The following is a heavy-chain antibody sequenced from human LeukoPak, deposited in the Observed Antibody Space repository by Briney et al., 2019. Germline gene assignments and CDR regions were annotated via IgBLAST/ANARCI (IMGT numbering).Heavy chain of an antibody. CDR2: IYYSGST. J-gene: IGHJ2*01. Sequence: SETLSLTSTVSGGSISSYYWSWIRQPPGKGLEWIGYIYYSGSTNYHPSLKSRVTRSVDTSKNQSSLRRTSLTAADTAVYFWARTSYYWYFDLWGRGTLVTVSS. V-gene: IGHV4-59*08. CDR1: GGSISSYY. CDR3: ARTSYYWYFDL. D-gene: IGHD1-26*01.